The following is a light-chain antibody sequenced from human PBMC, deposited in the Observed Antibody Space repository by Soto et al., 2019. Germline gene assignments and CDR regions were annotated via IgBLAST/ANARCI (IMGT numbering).Light chain of an antibody. CDR3: QQYNSYSWT. V-gene: IGKV1-5*01. CDR1: QTISSL. CDR2: DAS. J-gene: IGKJ1*01. Sequence: DIQMTQSPSTLSGSVGDRVTITCRASQTISSLFAWYQQKPGKAPKLLIYDASSLESGVPSRFSGSGSGTEFTLTISSLQPDDFATYYCQQYNSYSWTFGQGTKVDIK.